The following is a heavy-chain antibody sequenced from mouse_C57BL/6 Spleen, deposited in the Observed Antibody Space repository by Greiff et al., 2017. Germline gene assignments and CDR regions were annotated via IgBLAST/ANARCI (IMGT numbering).Heavy chain of an antibody. J-gene: IGHJ4*01. Sequence: EVMLVESGGGLVKPGGSLKLSCAASGFTFSDYGMHWVRQAPEKGLEWVAYISSGSSTIYYADTVKGRFTISRDNAKNTLFLQMTSLRSEDTAMYYCASLYYGNYGGDAMDYWGQGTSVTVSS. CDR1: GFTFSDYG. CDR3: ASLYYGNYGGDAMDY. V-gene: IGHV5-17*01. D-gene: IGHD2-1*01. CDR2: ISSGSSTI.